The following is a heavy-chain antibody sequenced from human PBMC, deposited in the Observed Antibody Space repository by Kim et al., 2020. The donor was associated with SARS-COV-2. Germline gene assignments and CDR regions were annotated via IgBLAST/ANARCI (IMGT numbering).Heavy chain of an antibody. D-gene: IGHD2-21*01. CDR1: GGSISSSSYY. V-gene: IGHV4-39*01. J-gene: IGHJ6*02. CDR2: IYYSGST. CDR3: ARGADVVYYYGMDV. Sequence: SETLSLTCTVSGGSISSSSYYWGWIRQPPGKGLEWIGSIYYSGSTYYNPSLKSRVTISVDTSKNQFSLKLSSVTAADTAVYYCARGADVVYYYGMDVWGQGTTVTVSS.